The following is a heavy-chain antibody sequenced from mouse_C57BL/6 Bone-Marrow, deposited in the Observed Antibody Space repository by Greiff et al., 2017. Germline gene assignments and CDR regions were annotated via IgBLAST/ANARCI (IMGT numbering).Heavy chain of an antibody. CDR2: IHPNSGST. V-gene: IGHV1-64*01. Sequence: QVQLQQPGAELVKPGASVKLSCKASGYTFTSYWMHWVKQRPGQGLEWIGMIHPNSGSTNYNEKFKSKATLTVDKSSSTAYMQLSSLTSEDSAVYYCALDGYDGPCWYFDVWGTGTTVTVSS. D-gene: IGHD2-2*01. J-gene: IGHJ1*03. CDR1: GYTFTSYW. CDR3: ALDGYDGPCWYFDV.